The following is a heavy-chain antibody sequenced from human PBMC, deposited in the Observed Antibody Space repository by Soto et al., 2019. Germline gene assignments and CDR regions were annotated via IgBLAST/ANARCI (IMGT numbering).Heavy chain of an antibody. J-gene: IGHJ4*02. D-gene: IGHD1-26*01. CDR3: ARDRLDVGAPTEDY. CDR1: GFSFSSYW. Sequence: GGSLRLSCAAPGFSFSSYWMSWVRQAPGKGLEWVGNIKQDGSEKYYVDSLKGRFTISRDNAKNSLYLQMNSLRVEDTAVYYCARDRLDVGAPTEDYWGQGTQVTVS. V-gene: IGHV3-7*01. CDR2: IKQDGSEK.